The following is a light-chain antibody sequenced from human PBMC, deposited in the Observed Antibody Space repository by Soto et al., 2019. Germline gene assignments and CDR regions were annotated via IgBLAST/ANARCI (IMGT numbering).Light chain of an antibody. V-gene: IGLV2-14*01. CDR1: SNDVGGFNF. J-gene: IGLJ3*02. CDR2: EVS. CDR3: NSYTSTSARV. Sequence: QSVLTQPASVSGSPGQSITISCTGTSNDVGGFNFVSWYQQHPGKAPKVIIYEVSNRPSGVSNRFSGSKSGNTASLTISALQAEDEADYYCNSYTSTSARVFGGGTKLTVL.